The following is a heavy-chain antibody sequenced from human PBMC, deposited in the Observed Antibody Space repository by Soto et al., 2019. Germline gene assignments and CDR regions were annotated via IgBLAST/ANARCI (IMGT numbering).Heavy chain of an antibody. D-gene: IGHD5-12*01. CDR3: ARDGVATMAGSFDY. CDR1: GGSISSGDYY. CDR2: IYYSGST. J-gene: IGHJ4*02. Sequence: SETLSLTCTVSGGSISSGDYYWSWIRQPPGKGLEWIGYIYYSGSTYYNPPLKSRVTISVDTSKNQFSLKLSSVTAADTAVYYCARDGVATMAGSFDYWGQGTLVTVSS. V-gene: IGHV4-30-4*01.